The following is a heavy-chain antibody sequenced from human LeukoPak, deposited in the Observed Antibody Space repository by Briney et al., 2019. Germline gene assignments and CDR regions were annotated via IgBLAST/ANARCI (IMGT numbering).Heavy chain of an antibody. V-gene: IGHV3-74*03. J-gene: IGHJ4*02. Sequence: PGGSLRLSCEASGFIISNYWMLWVRHAPGEGLVLVSRINLDGSNTVYTDSVKGRFTISRDNAKKTLYLQMNSLRGEDTAVYYCARDWTPDYWGQGTMLTVSS. CDR3: ARDWTPDY. D-gene: IGHD3/OR15-3a*01. CDR2: INLDGSNT. CDR1: GFIISNYW.